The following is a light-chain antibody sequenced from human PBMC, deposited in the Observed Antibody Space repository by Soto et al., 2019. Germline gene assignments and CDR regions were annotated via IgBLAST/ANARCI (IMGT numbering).Light chain of an antibody. Sequence: EIVLTQSPGTLSLSPGERATLSCRASQSVSSSYLAWYQQKPGQAPRLLIYGASSRATGIPDRFIGSGSGTDFTLTISRLEPEDFAVYYCQQYGSSPSVTFGQGTKVEIK. J-gene: IGKJ1*01. CDR2: GAS. CDR3: QQYGSSPSVT. CDR1: QSVSSSY. V-gene: IGKV3-20*01.